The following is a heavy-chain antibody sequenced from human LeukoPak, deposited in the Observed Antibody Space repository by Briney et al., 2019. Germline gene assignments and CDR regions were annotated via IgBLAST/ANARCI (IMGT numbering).Heavy chain of an antibody. CDR1: GCSFTSYW. CDR3: ARHAKDYDILTGYSTEYYFDY. CDR2: IYPGDSDT. J-gene: IGHJ4*02. V-gene: IGHV5-51*01. Sequence: GESLKISCKGSGCSFTSYWIGWVRQMPGKGLEWMGIIYPGDSDTRYSPSFQGQVTISADKSISTAYLQWSSLKASDTAMYYCARHAKDYDILTGYSTEYYFDYWGQGTLVTVSS. D-gene: IGHD3-9*01.